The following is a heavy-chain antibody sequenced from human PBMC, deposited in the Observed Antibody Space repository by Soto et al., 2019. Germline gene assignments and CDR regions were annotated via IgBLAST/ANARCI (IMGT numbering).Heavy chain of an antibody. CDR2: IYYSGST. Sequence: PSETLSLTCTVSGGSISSGGYYWSWIRQHPGKGLEWIGYIYYSGSTYYNPSLKSRVTISVDTSKNQFSLKLSSVTAADTAVYYCARLDYGDYASISDYWGQGTLVTVSS. D-gene: IGHD4-17*01. V-gene: IGHV4-31*03. J-gene: IGHJ4*02. CDR3: ARLDYGDYASISDY. CDR1: GGSISSGGYY.